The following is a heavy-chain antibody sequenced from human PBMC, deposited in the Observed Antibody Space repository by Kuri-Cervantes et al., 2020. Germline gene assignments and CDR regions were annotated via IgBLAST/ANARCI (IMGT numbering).Heavy chain of an antibody. CDR2: NSCGSSI. Sequence: GESLKISCAASGFTFSDYYMSCNSCGSSIYYADSVKGRFTISRDNAKNSLYLQMNSLRAEDTALYYCAKDWGSTSPYYMDVWGKGTTVTVSS. V-gene: IGHV3-11*01. CDR1: GFTFSDYY. J-gene: IGHJ6*03. D-gene: IGHD2-2*01. CDR3: AKDWGSTSPYYMDV.